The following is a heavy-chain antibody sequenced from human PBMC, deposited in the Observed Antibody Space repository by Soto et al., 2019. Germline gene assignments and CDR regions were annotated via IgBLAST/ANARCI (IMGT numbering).Heavy chain of an antibody. V-gene: IGHV4-31*03. CDR3: AREGGIVGATAADY. CDR1: GGSISSGGYY. J-gene: IGHJ4*02. D-gene: IGHD1-26*01. CDR2: IFYSGST. Sequence: PSETLSLTCTVSGGSISSGGYYWSWIRQHPGKGLEWIGYIFYSGSTYYNPSLKSRVTLSVDTSKNQFSLKLSSVTAADTAVYYCAREGGIVGATAADYWGQGTLVTVSS.